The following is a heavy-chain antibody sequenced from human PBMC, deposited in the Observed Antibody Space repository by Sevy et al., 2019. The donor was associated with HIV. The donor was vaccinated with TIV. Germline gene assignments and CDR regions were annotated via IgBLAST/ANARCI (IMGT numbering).Heavy chain of an antibody. CDR1: GGSISSYY. J-gene: IGHJ4*02. CDR2: IYYSGST. D-gene: IGHD6-6*01. Sequence: SESLSLNCTVSGGSISSYYWSWIRQPPGKGLVWIGYIYYSGSTNYNPSLKSRVTISVDTSKNQFSLKLSSVTAADTAVYYCARAVHSSSSPHFDYWGQGTLVTVSS. CDR3: ARAVHSSSSPHFDY. V-gene: IGHV4-59*01.